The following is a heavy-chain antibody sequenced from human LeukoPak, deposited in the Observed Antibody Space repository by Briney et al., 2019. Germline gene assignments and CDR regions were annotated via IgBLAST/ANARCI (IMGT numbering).Heavy chain of an antibody. CDR3: ARARSDGDYDY. CDR1: GYTFTSYA. Sequence: ASVKVSCKASGYTFTSYAMNWVRQAPGQGLEWMGIINPSGGSTSYAQKFQGRVTMTRDTSTSTVYMELSSLRSEDTAVYYCARARSDGDYDYWGQGTLVTVSS. J-gene: IGHJ4*02. V-gene: IGHV1-46*01. D-gene: IGHD4-17*01. CDR2: INPSGGST.